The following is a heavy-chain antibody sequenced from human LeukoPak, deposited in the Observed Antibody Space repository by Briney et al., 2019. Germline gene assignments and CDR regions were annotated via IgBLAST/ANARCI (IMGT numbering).Heavy chain of an antibody. CDR2: IYYSGST. J-gene: IGHJ4*02. CDR1: GGSIRSYF. V-gene: IGHV4-59*01. D-gene: IGHD1-26*01. Sequence: SGILSLTCFVSGGSIRSYFWSWIRQPPGKGLEWIGYIYYSGSTNYNPSLKSRVTISVDTSKNQFSLKLSSVTAADTAVYYCARGTQWELPGDYWGQGTLVTVSS. CDR3: ARGTQWELPGDY.